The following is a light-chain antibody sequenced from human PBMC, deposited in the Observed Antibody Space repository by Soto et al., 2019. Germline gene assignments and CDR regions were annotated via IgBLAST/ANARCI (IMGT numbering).Light chain of an antibody. J-gene: IGLJ1*01. Sequence: QSVLTQPPSVSAAQGQRVTISCSGSASNIGNNSVSWYQQLPGAAPKLLIYDDNNRPSGIPDRFSGSKSGTSATLGITGLQTGDEADYYCGTWDTSLPACVFGPGTKLTVL. V-gene: IGLV1-51*01. CDR3: GTWDTSLPACV. CDR2: DDN. CDR1: ASNIGNNS.